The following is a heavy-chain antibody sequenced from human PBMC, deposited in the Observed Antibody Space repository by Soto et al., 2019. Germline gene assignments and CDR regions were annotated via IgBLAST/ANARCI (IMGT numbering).Heavy chain of an antibody. CDR2: IYYSGST. CDR1: GGSISSYY. V-gene: IGHV4-59*12. Sequence: SETLSLTCTVSGGSISSYYWSWIRQPPGKGLEWIGYIYYSGSTNYNPSLKSRVTISVDTSKNQFSLKLSSVTAADTVVYYCARDLNYYDSSGLDYWGQGTLVTVSS. D-gene: IGHD3-22*01. CDR3: ARDLNYYDSSGLDY. J-gene: IGHJ4*02.